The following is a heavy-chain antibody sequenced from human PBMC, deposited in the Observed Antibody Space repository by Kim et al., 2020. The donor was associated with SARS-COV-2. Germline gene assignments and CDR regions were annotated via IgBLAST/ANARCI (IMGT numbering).Heavy chain of an antibody. Sequence: GGSLRLSCEGSDFSFGSYAMNWVRQTPGKGLEWLALIWDDGSDKYYGDSVRGRFTVSRDNSKNTVYLQMDSLRVEDTAIYYCARDPATLIRGFIMGGWLDPWGQGSLVAVSS. D-gene: IGHD3-10*01. CDR2: IWDDGSDK. J-gene: IGHJ5*02. V-gene: IGHV3-33*01. CDR3: ARDPATLIRGFIMGGWLDP. CDR1: DFSFGSYA.